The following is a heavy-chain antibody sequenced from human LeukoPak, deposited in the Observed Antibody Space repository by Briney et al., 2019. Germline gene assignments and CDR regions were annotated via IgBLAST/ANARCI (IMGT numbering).Heavy chain of an antibody. J-gene: IGHJ3*02. CDR2: ITSSSNNI. D-gene: IGHD3-3*01. CDR1: GFTFSTYT. V-gene: IGHV3-48*01. CDR3: ARGSRFGVVGRDAFDI. Sequence: GGSLRLSCAASGFTFSTYTMNWVRQAPGKGLEWVSYITSSSNNIYYADSVKGRFTISRDNAKNSLYLQVNSLRAEDTAVYYCARGSRFGVVGRDAFDIWGQGTVVTVSS.